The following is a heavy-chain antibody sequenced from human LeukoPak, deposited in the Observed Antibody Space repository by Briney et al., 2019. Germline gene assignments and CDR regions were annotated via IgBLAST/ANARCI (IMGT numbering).Heavy chain of an antibody. CDR2: YDQSEST. J-gene: IGHJ3*02. CDR1: GVSFSSDGMS. Sequence: PAETLSLTCAVSGVSFSSDGMSWVWIRQRPGKGLEGIMYYDQSESTYYNPSLKSRVTISVDRSKNQLSLKLSSVTAADTAVYYCARGIVGYYDSSGYWRSAFDIWGQGTMATVSS. CDR3: ARGIVGYYDSSGYWRSAFDI. D-gene: IGHD3-22*01. V-gene: IGHV4-30-2*01.